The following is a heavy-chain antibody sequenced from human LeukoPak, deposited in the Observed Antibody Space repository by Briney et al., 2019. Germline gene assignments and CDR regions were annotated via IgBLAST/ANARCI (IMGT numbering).Heavy chain of an antibody. Sequence: ASVKVSCKASGYTFTSYDINWVRQATGQGLEWMGWMNPNSGNTGYAQKFQGRVTMTRNTSISTAYMELSSLRSEDTAVYCCARGPTAYYDFWSGYYYYGMDVWGQGTTVTVSS. CDR2: MNPNSGNT. J-gene: IGHJ6*02. D-gene: IGHD3-3*01. CDR1: GYTFTSYD. CDR3: ARGPTAYYDFWSGYYYYGMDV. V-gene: IGHV1-8*01.